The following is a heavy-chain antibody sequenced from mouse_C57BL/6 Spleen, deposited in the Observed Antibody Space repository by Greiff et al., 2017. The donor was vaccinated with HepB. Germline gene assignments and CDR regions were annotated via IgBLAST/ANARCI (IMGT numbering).Heavy chain of an antibody. CDR1: GYAFSSYW. V-gene: IGHV1-80*01. Sequence: QVQLQQSGAELVKPGASVKISCKASGYAFSSYWMNWVKQRPGKGLEWIGQIYPGDGDTNYHGKFKGKATLTADKSSSTAYMQLSSLTSEDSAVYVCARDDGDYDEGYFDVWGTGTTVTVSS. D-gene: IGHD2-4*01. J-gene: IGHJ1*03. CDR3: ARDDGDYDEGYFDV. CDR2: IYPGDGDT.